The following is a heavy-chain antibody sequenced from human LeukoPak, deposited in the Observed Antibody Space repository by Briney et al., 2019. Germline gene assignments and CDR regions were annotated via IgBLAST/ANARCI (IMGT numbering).Heavy chain of an antibody. CDR2: ISAYNGNT. J-gene: IGHJ6*02. CDR1: GYTFTSYG. D-gene: IGHD5-12*01. CDR3: VRNLGRPSILIVATIFYCYGMYV. Sequence: ASVKVSCMASGYTFTSYGISWARQAPGQGLEWLGWISAYNGNTNYAQKLQGRVTMTTDTSTSTAYMELRSLRSDDTAVYYYVRNLGRPSILIVATIFYCYGMYVWGQGTTNTVSS. V-gene: IGHV1-18*01.